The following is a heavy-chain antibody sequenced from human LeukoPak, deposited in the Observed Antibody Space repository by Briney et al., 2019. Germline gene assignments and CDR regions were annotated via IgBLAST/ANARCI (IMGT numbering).Heavy chain of an antibody. J-gene: IGHJ4*02. D-gene: IGHD6-13*01. CDR3: AREYSSSWYSVAYDY. V-gene: IGHV4-39*02. CDR2: IYYSGNI. Sequence: SETLSLTCTVSGGSISSRSYYWGWIRQPPGKGLDWFGSIYYSGNIYYNPSPKSRVTLSVDTSKNQFSLKLSSVTAADTAVYYCAREYSSSWYSVAYDYWGQGTLLTVSS. CDR1: GGSISSRSYY.